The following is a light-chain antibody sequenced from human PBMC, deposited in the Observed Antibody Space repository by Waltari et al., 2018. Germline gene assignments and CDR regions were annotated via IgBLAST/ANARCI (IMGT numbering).Light chain of an antibody. CDR2: WAS. CDR3: QQYYDTPFT. J-gene: IGKJ3*01. CDR1: QRVLHSSKNENY. Sequence: DIVMTQSPDSLAVSLGERATINCKSSQRVLHSSKNENYLAWYQQKPGQPPKLLIYWASTRESGVPDRFSGSGSGTDFTLAISSLQAEDVAVYYCQQYYDTPFTFGPGTKVDIK. V-gene: IGKV4-1*01.